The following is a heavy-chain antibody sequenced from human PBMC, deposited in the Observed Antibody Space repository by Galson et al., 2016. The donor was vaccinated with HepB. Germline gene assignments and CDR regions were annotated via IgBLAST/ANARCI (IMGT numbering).Heavy chain of an antibody. Sequence: QSGAEVKKPGESLKISCKASGYTFTSYDINWVRQATGQGLEWMGWMNPNSGNTGYSQKFQGRVTMTRNTSISTAYMELSSLRFEDTAVYYCVRSPPPSITIFGVVSWAQDVFDIWGQGTMVTVSS. J-gene: IGHJ3*02. CDR1: GYTFTSYD. CDR2: MNPNSGNT. V-gene: IGHV1-8*01. CDR3: VRSPPPSITIFGVVSWAQDVFDI. D-gene: IGHD3-3*01.